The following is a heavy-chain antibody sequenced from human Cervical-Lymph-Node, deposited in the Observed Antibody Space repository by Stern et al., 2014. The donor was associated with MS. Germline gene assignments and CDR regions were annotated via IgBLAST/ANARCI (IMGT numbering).Heavy chain of an antibody. D-gene: IGHD3-3*01. CDR2: IYYSGNT. J-gene: IGHJ5*02. Sequence: QLQLQESGPGLVKPSQTLSLTCTVSGGSISSGSYYWSWIRHHPGKGLEWIGDIYYSGNTNYNPSLKSRITISADTSKNQFSLKMRSVTAADTAVYYCARDRGAIRISGVVMSYNCFDPWGQGTLVTVSS. CDR1: GGSISSGSYY. CDR3: ARDRGAIRISGVVMSYNCFDP. V-gene: IGHV4-31*03.